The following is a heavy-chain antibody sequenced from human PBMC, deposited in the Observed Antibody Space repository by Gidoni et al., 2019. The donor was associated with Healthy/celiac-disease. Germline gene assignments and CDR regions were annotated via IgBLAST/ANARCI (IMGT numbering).Heavy chain of an antibody. Sequence: QVQLQESGPGLVKPSETLSLTCTVSGGSISSYYWSWIRQPPGKGLEWIGYIYYSGSTNYNPSLKSRVTISVDTSKNQFSLKLSSVTAADTAVYYCARVGGLSSSWYGDYYGMDVWGQGTTVTVSS. D-gene: IGHD6-13*01. CDR2: IYYSGST. J-gene: IGHJ6*02. V-gene: IGHV4-59*01. CDR1: GGSISSYY. CDR3: ARVGGLSSSWYGDYYGMDV.